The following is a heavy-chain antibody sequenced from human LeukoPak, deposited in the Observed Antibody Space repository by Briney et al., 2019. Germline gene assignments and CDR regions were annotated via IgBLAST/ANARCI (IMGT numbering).Heavy chain of an antibody. D-gene: IGHD3-22*01. V-gene: IGHV4-34*01. CDR1: GGSFSGYY. Sequence: KPSETLSLTCAVYGGSFSGYYWSWIRQPPGKGLEWIGEINHSGSTNYNPSLKSRVTISVDTSKNQFSLKLSSVTAADTAVYHCARGYYYDSSGYSYWGQGTLVTVSS. CDR3: ARGYYYDSSGYSY. CDR2: INHSGST. J-gene: IGHJ4*02.